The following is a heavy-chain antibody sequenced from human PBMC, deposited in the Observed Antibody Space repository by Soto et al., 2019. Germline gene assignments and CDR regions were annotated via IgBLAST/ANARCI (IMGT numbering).Heavy chain of an antibody. CDR1: VDSVSSNSAA. CDR3: ARDGGQLEDYFYY. V-gene: IGHV6-1*01. J-gene: IGHJ4*02. D-gene: IGHD6-6*01. CDR2: TYYRSKWYN. Sequence: PSQTLSLTCAISVDSVSSNSAAWNWIRQSPSRGLEWLGRTYYRSKWYNDYAVSVKSRVIINADTAKNQFSLQLNSVTPEDTAVYYCARDGGQLEDYFYYWGQGTTVTVSS.